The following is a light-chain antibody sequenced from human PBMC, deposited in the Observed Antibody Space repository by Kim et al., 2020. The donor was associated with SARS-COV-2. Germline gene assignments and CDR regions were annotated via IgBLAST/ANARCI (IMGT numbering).Light chain of an antibody. CDR3: QQYYLWPLT. J-gene: IGKJ4*02. Sequence: EIVMTQSPAALSVSPGEGVTLSCRASQRINNNLAWYHQKPGQAPRLVIYGASTRATGIPARFSGSGSGTEFTLTISSLQPEDSAVYYCQQYYLWPLTFGGGTKVDIK. CDR1: QRINNN. CDR2: GAS. V-gene: IGKV3-15*01.